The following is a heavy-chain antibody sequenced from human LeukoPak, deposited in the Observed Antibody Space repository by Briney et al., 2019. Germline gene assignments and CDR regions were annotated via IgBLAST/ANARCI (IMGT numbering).Heavy chain of an antibody. V-gene: IGHV3-43*01. CDR2: ISWDGGRT. D-gene: IGHD6-19*01. J-gene: IGHJ4*02. Sequence: GGSLRLSCAASGFTFDDYTMHWVRQAPGKGLEWVSLISWDGGRTYYADSVKGRFTISRDNSKNSLYLQMNSLRTEDTAFYYXAKGVAGTGHFDYWGQETLVTVSS. CDR1: GFTFDDYT. CDR3: AKGVAGTGHFDY.